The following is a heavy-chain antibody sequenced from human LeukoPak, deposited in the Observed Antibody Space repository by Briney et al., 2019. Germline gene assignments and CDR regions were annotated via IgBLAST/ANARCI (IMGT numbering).Heavy chain of an antibody. V-gene: IGHV3-7*01. CDR1: GFTFSSYW. J-gene: IGHJ4*02. Sequence: GGSLRLSCAASGFTFSSYWMTWVRQAPGKGLEWVANIKEDGSEKYYMDSVKGRFTIPRDNAKNSLYLQMNSLRAEDTAVYYCARDSPLYLSWGQGTLVTVSS. D-gene: IGHD3-16*01. CDR2: IKEDGSEK. CDR3: ARDSPLYLS.